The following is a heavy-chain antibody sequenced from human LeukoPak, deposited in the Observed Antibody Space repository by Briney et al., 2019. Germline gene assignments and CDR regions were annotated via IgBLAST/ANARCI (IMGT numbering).Heavy chain of an antibody. Sequence: PGRSLRLSCAASGFTFSSYAMHWVRQAPGKGLEWVAVISYDGSNKYYADSVKGRFTISRDNSKNTLYLQMNSLRAEDTAVYYCNAYCSSTSCLTTFDYWGQGTLVTVSS. CDR2: ISYDGSNK. J-gene: IGHJ4*02. CDR1: GFTFSSYA. D-gene: IGHD2-2*01. V-gene: IGHV3-30*04. CDR3: NAYCSSTSCLTTFDY.